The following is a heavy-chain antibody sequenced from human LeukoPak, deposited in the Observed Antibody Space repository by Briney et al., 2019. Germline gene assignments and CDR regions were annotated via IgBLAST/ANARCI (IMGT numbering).Heavy chain of an antibody. CDR1: GFIFSDYQ. V-gene: IGHV3-11*01. CDR3: ARVSWNDDGADY. CDR2: VSPSGSIK. J-gene: IGHJ4*02. Sequence: GGSLRLSCAASGFIFSDYQMSWIRQAPGKGLEWVSYVSPSGSIKQYGDSVKGRVTISRNNPKNSLNLQMNSLRVEDTAVYYCARVSWNDDGADYWGQGTLVTVSS. D-gene: IGHD1-1*01.